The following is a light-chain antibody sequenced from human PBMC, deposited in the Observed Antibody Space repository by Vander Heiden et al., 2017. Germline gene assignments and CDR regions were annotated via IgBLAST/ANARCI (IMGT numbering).Light chain of an antibody. V-gene: IGKV3-15*01. Sequence: IVITQSPPTLSVSPGETATSSCRASQSVSSNLACYQQKPGQAPRILIYAVSTRGDGIAARFSSSGCGTEVTLTISSRQSDDFAVYYCEQYNNWPPLTFGGGTKVEIK. CDR1: QSVSSN. CDR3: EQYNNWPPLT. J-gene: IGKJ4*01. CDR2: AVS.